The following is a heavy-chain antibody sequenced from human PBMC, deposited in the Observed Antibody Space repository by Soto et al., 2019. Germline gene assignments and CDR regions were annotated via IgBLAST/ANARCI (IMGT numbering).Heavy chain of an antibody. D-gene: IGHD3-10*01. CDR2: ISYDGSNK. Sequence: GGSLRLSCAASGFTFSSYGMHWVRQAPGKGLEWVAVISYDGSNKYYADSVKGRFTISRDNSKNTLYLQMNSLRAEDTAVYYCAKDGSSYYGMGNWGQGTLVTVSS. V-gene: IGHV3-30*18. CDR3: AKDGSSYYGMGN. J-gene: IGHJ4*02. CDR1: GFTFSSYG.